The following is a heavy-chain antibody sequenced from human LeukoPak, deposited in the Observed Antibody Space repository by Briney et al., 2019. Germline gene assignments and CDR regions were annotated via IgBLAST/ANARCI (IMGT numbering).Heavy chain of an antibody. CDR2: INHSGST. CDR1: GFTFSNHG. J-gene: IGHJ6*03. Sequence: PGGSLRLSCAASGFTFSNHGMNWVRQPPGKGLEWIGEINHSGSTNYNPSLKSRVTISVDTSKNQFSLKLSSVTAADTAVYYCARGPDYDFWSGLYYYYMDVWGKGTTVTVSS. V-gene: IGHV4-34*01. CDR3: ARGPDYDFWSGLYYYYMDV. D-gene: IGHD3-3*01.